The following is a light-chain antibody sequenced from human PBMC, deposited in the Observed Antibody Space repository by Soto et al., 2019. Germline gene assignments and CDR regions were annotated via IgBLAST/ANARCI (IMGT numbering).Light chain of an antibody. V-gene: IGLV2-8*01. J-gene: IGLJ2*01. CDR3: SSYAGSNNLI. CDR1: SSDLGDYDY. CDR2: GVN. Sequence: QSVLTQPPSASGSPGQSVTISCTGTSSDLGDYDYVSWYQQHPGKAPKVMIYGVNKRPSGVPDRFSGSKSGNTASLTVTGLQAEDEADYYCSSYAGSNNLIFGGGTKLTVL.